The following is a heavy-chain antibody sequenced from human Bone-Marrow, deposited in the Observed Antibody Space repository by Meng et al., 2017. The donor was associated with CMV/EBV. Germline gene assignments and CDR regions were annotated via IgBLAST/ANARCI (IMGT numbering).Heavy chain of an antibody. CDR3: TTDVPYTRGGVIRF. J-gene: IGHJ4*02. Sequence: SGFTFRNLWIAWVRQAPGKGLEWVGRIRSKVDGETTDYAAPVQGRFTISRDDSKDTLFLQMRSLKTEDTAVYYCTTDVPYTRGGVIRFWGQGTLVTSPQ. D-gene: IGHD3-16*02. CDR2: IRSKVDGETT. V-gene: IGHV3-15*01. CDR1: GFTFRNLW.